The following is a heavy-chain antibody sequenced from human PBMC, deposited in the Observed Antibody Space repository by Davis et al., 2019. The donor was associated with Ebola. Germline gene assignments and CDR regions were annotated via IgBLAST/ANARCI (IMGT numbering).Heavy chain of an antibody. V-gene: IGHV1-69*13. CDR1: GGTFSSYT. CDR3: ARHQLSLKNYYYGMDV. D-gene: IGHD2-2*01. Sequence: SVKVSCKASGGTFSSYTISWVRQAPGQGLEWMGGIIPIFGTANYAQKFQGRVTITADESTSTAYMELSSLRSEDTAVYYCARHQLSLKNYYYGMDVWGKGTTVTVSS. J-gene: IGHJ6*04. CDR2: IIPIFGTA.